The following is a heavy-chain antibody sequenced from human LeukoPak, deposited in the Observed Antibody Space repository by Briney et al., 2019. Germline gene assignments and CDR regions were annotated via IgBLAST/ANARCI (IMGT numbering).Heavy chain of an antibody. CDR3: ARQHGSIPWY. Sequence: SETLSLTCSVSGGSISSSSHSWGWIRQSPGKGLEWIGSIYYSGSTFYNPSLKSRVTISVDRSKNQFSLKLSSVTAADTAVYYCARQHGSIPWYWGQGTLVTVSS. V-gene: IGHV4-39*01. CDR1: GGSISSSSHS. CDR2: IYYSGST. J-gene: IGHJ4*02. D-gene: IGHD3-10*01.